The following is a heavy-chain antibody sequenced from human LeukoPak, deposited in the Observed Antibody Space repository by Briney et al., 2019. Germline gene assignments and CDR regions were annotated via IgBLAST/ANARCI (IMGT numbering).Heavy chain of an antibody. D-gene: IGHD1-7*01. Sequence: ASVKVSCKVSGYTLTELSMHWVRQAPGKGLEWMGGFDPEDGETIYAQKFQGRVTITTDESTSTAYMELSSLRSEDTAVYYCARGATGTTRIWFYYMDVWGKGTTVTVSS. CDR3: ARGATGTTRIWFYYMDV. V-gene: IGHV1-24*01. CDR2: FDPEDGET. CDR1: GYTLTELS. J-gene: IGHJ6*03.